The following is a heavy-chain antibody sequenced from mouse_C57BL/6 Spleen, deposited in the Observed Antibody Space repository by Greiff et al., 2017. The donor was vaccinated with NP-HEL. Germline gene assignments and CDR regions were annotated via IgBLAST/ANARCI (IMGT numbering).Heavy chain of an antibody. CDR2: IDPENGDT. J-gene: IGHJ4*01. D-gene: IGHD3-3*01. V-gene: IGHV14-4*01. Sequence: VQLQQSGAELVRPGASVKLSCTASGFNIKDDYMHWVKQRPEQGLEWIGWIDPENGDTEYASKFQGKATITAHTSSNTAYLQLSSLTSEDTAVYYCTTGHAMDYGGQGTSVTVSS. CDR1: GFNIKDDY. CDR3: TTGHAMDY.